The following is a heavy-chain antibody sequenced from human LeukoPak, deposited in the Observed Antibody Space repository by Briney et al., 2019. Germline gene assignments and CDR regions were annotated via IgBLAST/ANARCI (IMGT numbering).Heavy chain of an antibody. V-gene: IGHV1-2*02. CDR1: GYTFTKYG. CDR2: IKPNRGAT. D-gene: IGHD3-22*01. CDR3: AREPTYEKKGYYYHYMDV. Sequence: ASVKVSCKASGYTFTKYGISWVRQAPGQGLEWMGWIKPNRGATNYALKFQGRVSMTRDTSISTVYMDLRRLTSDDTAVYYCAREPTYEKKGYYYHYMDVWGKGTTVTISS. J-gene: IGHJ6*03.